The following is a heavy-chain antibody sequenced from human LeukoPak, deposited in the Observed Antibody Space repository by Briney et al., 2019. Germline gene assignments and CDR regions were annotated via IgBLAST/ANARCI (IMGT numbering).Heavy chain of an antibody. CDR1: GGTFSSYA. Sequence: ASVKVSCKASGGTFSSYAISWVRQAPGQGLEWMGGIIPIFGTANYAQKFQGRVTIAADESTSTAYMELSSLRSEDTAVYYCARSQYSGSYYRPYYFDYWGQGTLVTVSS. D-gene: IGHD1-26*01. CDR2: IIPIFGTA. V-gene: IGHV1-69*01. J-gene: IGHJ4*02. CDR3: ARSQYSGSYYRPYYFDY.